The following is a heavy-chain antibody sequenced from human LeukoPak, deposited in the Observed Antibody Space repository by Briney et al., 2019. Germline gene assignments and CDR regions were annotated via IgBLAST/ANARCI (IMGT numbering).Heavy chain of an antibody. J-gene: IGHJ2*01. V-gene: IGHV4-4*07. CDR3: ARLSSSWYQDWYFDL. Sequence: PSETLSLTCTVSGGSISSYDWSWIRQPAGKGLEWIGRIYTRGSTNYNPSLKSQVSMSVDTSKKQFSLKLSSVTAADTAVYYCARLSSSWYQDWYFDLWGRGTLVTVSS. CDR1: GGSISSYD. CDR2: IYTRGST. D-gene: IGHD6-13*01.